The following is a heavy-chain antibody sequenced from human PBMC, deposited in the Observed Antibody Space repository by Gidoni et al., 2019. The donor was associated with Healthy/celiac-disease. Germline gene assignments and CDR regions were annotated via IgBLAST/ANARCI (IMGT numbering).Heavy chain of an antibody. D-gene: IGHD4-17*01. CDR3: VAGGLTGSRLPLDY. J-gene: IGHJ4*02. CDR2: ISWDVGST. Sequence: EVQLVDSGGVVVQHGGSLRLSCATSEFTIDDYTMHWVRQAPGKGLEWVSLISWDVGSTDYADSVKGRFTISRDNTKNSLYLQMNSLRTEDTALDYCVAGGLTGSRLPLDYWGQGTLVTVSS. V-gene: IGHV3-43*01. CDR1: EFTIDDYT.